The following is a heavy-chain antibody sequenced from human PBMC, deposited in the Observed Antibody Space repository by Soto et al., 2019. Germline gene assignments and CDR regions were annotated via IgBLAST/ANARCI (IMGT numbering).Heavy chain of an antibody. CDR1: GGSFSGYY. CDR3: ARGLVVVVAATAANYYYCAGIYV. Sequence: SETLSLTCAVYGGSFSGYYWSWIRQPPGKGLEWIGEINHSGSTNYNPSLKSRVTISVDTSKNQFSLKLSSVTAADTAVYYCARGLVVVVAATAANYYYCAGIYVRGQRSTVPVSS. J-gene: IGHJ6*02. D-gene: IGHD2-15*01. V-gene: IGHV4-34*01. CDR2: INHSGST.